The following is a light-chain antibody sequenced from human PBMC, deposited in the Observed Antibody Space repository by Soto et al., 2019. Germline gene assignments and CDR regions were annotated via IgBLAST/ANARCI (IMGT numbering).Light chain of an antibody. CDR2: AAS. CDR3: QKFSAVPT. V-gene: IGKV1-27*01. CDR1: QAIYTS. Sequence: DIQLTQSPSSLSASVGDRVTITCRASQAIYTSLAWYQQKPVKVPPLLISAASTLQSGVPSRFRGGGSGTDFTLTISSLQPEDVATYYCQKFSAVPTFGVGTKVEI. J-gene: IGKJ4*01.